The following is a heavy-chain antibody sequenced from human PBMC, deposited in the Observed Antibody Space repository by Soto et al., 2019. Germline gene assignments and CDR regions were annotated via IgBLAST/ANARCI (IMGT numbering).Heavy chain of an antibody. CDR3: ARHYGDYEPHFGY. V-gene: IGHV4-59*08. CDR2: TYYSGNI. Sequence: QVQLQESGPGLVKPSETLSLTCTVSGVFISTSYWSWIRQPPGKGLEWIGCTYYSGNINYNPSLKSRVTISVDTSKNQFSLKLSSVTAADTPAHYCARHYGDYEPHFGYWGQGTLVTVSS. CDR1: GVFISTSY. J-gene: IGHJ4*02. D-gene: IGHD4-17*01.